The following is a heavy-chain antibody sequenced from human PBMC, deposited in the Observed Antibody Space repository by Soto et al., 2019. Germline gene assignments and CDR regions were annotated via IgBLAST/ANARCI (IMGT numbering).Heavy chain of an antibody. CDR2: ISYDGSNK. CDR1: GFTFSCYA. D-gene: IGHD5-12*01. J-gene: IGHJ4*02. Sequence: QVQLVESGGGVVQPGRSLRLSCAASGFTFSCYAMHWVRQAPGKGLEWVAVISYDGSNKYYADSVKGRFTISRDNSKNTLYLQMNSLRAEDTAVYYCARESDIVGTNPTFDYWGQGTLVTVSS. CDR3: ARESDIVGTNPTFDY. V-gene: IGHV3-30-3*01.